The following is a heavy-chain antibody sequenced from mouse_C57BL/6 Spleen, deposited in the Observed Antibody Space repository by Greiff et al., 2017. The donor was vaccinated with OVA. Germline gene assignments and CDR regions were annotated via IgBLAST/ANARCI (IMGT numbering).Heavy chain of an antibody. CDR3: ARGGDYYGSIYDWYFDV. J-gene: IGHJ1*03. Sequence: EVMLVESGGDLVKPGGSLKLSCAASGFTFSSYGMSWVRQTPDKRLEWVATISSGGSYTYYPDSVKGRFNISRDKAKNTLYLKMSSLKSENTAMYYCARGGDYYGSIYDWYFDVWGTGTTVTVSS. D-gene: IGHD1-1*01. CDR1: GFTFSSYG. V-gene: IGHV5-6*02. CDR2: ISSGGSYT.